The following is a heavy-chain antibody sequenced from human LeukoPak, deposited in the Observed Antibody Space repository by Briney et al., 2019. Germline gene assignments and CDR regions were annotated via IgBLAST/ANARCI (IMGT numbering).Heavy chain of an antibody. Sequence: GGSLRLSCAASGFTVGNKYMNWVRQAPGKGLEWVSLIFSHGETSYADSVKGRFTISRDNSKNTLYLQMNGLRVEDTAVYYCARDPPAVSINTYAWGQGTLVTVSS. V-gene: IGHV3-66*01. J-gene: IGHJ4*02. CDR2: IFSHGET. CDR1: GFTVGNKY. D-gene: IGHD2-8*01. CDR3: ARDPPAVSINTYA.